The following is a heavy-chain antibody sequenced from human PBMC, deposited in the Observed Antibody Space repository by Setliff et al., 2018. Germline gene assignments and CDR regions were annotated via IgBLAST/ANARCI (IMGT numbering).Heavy chain of an antibody. D-gene: IGHD3-22*01. Sequence: GASVKVSCKTSPYSFSGYYIHWVRQAPGQGLEWMGWINTNSGDTRYAQKFQGRVTMTRDTSISTAYMELRSLRSDDTAVYYCARAGRNNYDSSGYYYDLYYYNYMDVWAKGTTVTVSS. CDR3: ARAGRNNYDSSGYYYDLYYYNYMDV. CDR2: INTNSGDT. J-gene: IGHJ6*03. V-gene: IGHV1-2*02. CDR1: PYSFSGYY.